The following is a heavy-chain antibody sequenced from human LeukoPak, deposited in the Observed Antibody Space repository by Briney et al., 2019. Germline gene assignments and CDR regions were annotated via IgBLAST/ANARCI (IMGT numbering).Heavy chain of an antibody. CDR2: IYSNTSA. J-gene: IGHJ5*02. V-gene: IGHV3-53*04. Sequence: GESLKISCAASGFTISYNYMSWVRQAPGKGLQWVSVIYSNTSAYYADSVKGRFTISRHNSKNTLYLQMTSLRAEDTAVYYCARDIPVDSRSSVPKPVRDSWGQGTLVTVSS. CDR1: GFTISYNY. D-gene: IGHD6-6*01. CDR3: ARDIPVDSRSSVPKPVRDS.